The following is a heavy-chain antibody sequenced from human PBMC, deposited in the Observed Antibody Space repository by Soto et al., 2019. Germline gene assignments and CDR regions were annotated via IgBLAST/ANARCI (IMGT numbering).Heavy chain of an antibody. Sequence: EVKLVESGGGLVQPGGSLRLSCAASGFTFSSYDMHWVRQPTGKSLEWVSAIGTAGDTYYPDSVKGRFTISRENAKNSLYLQMNSLRAGDTAVYYCARGPVSGGSWWWFDPWGQGTLVTVSS. D-gene: IGHD2-15*01. CDR2: IGTAGDT. V-gene: IGHV3-13*01. J-gene: IGHJ5*02. CDR3: ARGPVSGGSWWWFDP. CDR1: GFTFSSYD.